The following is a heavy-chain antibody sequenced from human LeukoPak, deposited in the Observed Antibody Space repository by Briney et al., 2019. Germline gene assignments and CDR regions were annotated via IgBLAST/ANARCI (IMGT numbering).Heavy chain of an antibody. V-gene: IGHV4-31*03. CDR2: IYYSGST. J-gene: IGHJ4*02. D-gene: IGHD6-19*01. CDR1: GGSISSGGYY. Sequence: SETLSLTCTVSGGSISSGGYYWSWIRQHPGKGLEWIGYIYYSGSTYYNPSLKSRVTISVDTSKNQFSLELSSVTAADTAVYYCASLGSSGWLDYWGQGTLVTVSS. CDR3: ASLGSSGWLDY.